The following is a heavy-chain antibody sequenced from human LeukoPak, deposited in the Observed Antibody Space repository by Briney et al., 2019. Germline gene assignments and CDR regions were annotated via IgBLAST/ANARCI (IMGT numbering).Heavy chain of an antibody. CDR3: ARGPTTVTTEYFDY. V-gene: IGHV4-34*01. Sequence: SETLSLTCAVYVGSFSGYYWSWIRQPPGKGLEWIGEINHSGSTNYNPSLKSRVTISVDTSKNQFTLKLSSVTAADTAGYYCARGPTTVTTEYFDYWGQGTLVTVSS. CDR1: VGSFSGYY. J-gene: IGHJ4*02. CDR2: INHSGST. D-gene: IGHD4-17*01.